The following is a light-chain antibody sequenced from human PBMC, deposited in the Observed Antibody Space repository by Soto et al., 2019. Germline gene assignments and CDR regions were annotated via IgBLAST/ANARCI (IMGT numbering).Light chain of an antibody. Sequence: IDMTQSASSLSACVGYSVTITCRASLSISRYLHWYHQQPGKGPKVLIYGASSLQSGVSSRFSGSGSGTDFNLTISSVRTEELGSFYSQQTFNSPITFGQGTRLEIK. CDR1: LSISRY. V-gene: IGKV1-39*01. J-gene: IGKJ5*01. CDR2: GAS. CDR3: QQTFNSPIT.